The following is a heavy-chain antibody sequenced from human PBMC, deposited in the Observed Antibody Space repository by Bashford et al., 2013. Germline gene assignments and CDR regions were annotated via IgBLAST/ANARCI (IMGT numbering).Heavy chain of an antibody. J-gene: IGHJ4*02. CDR2: IYYSGST. CDR3: AGTGEEEYCGGDCGQFDY. CDR1: GGSISSYY. V-gene: IGHV4-59*01. D-gene: IGHD2-21*01. Sequence: SSETLSLTCTVSGGSISSYYWSWIRQPPGKGLEWIGYIYYSGSTNYNPSLKSRVTISVDTSKNQFSLKLSSVTAADTAVYYCAGTGEEEYCGGDCGQFDYWGQGTLVTVSS.